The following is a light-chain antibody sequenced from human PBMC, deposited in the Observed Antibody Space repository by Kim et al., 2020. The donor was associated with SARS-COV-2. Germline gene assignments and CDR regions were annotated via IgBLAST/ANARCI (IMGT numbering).Light chain of an antibody. J-gene: IGKJ5*01. CDR1: QTVFDTSHNKHS. Sequence: DIVMTQSPDSLAVSLGERATINCRSSQTVFDTSHNKHSLAWYQQKPGQPPKVLIYWASSRQSGVPDRFSGSGSGTDFTLTIASLQAEDVAVYYCQQYYGTFPITFGQGTRLEIK. CDR2: WAS. CDR3: QQYYGTFPIT. V-gene: IGKV4-1*01.